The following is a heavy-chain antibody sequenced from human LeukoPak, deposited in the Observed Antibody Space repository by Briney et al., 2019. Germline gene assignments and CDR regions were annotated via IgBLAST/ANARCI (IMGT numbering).Heavy chain of an antibody. CDR3: ARYGSGSYEY. D-gene: IGHD3-10*01. CDR2: INPDSGDT. V-gene: IGHV1-2*02. CDR1: GYTFTGYY. J-gene: IGHJ4*02. Sequence: ASVKVSCKASGYTFTGYYMHWVRQAPGQGLEGMGWINPDSGDTKYAQKFQGRITMTRDTSISTAYMELSRLRSDDTAVYYCARYGSGSYEYWGQGTLVTVSS.